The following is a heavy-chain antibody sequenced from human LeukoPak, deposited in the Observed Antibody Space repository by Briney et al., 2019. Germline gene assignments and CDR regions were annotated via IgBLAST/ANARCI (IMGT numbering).Heavy chain of an antibody. CDR3: ARDPAEEYCGGYCYHDY. V-gene: IGHV3-21*01. CDR2: VSSSSSYI. D-gene: IGHD2-21*02. Sequence: GGSLRLSCAASGFTFSSYSMNWVRQARGKGLEWVSSVSSSSSYIYYAVSVKGRFTISRDNAKNSLYLQMNSRRAEDTAVYYWARDPAEEYCGGYCYHDYWGQGTLFTVSS. J-gene: IGHJ4*02. CDR1: GFTFSSYS.